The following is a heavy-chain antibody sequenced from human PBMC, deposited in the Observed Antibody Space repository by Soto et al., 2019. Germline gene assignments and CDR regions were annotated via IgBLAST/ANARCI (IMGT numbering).Heavy chain of an antibody. J-gene: IGHJ1*01. CDR1: GGSVSSGGYF. Sequence: QVQLQESGPGLVKPSQTLSLTCTVSGGSVSSGGYFWNWIRQFPGKGLEWIGYMYDSGHSNYNPSLKSRASISIDTPKNQITLELSSVTAADTAVYYCARGKFDSRGWGCFQNGGQGTPVTVSS. V-gene: IGHV4-31*03. CDR3: ARGKFDSRGWGCFQN. CDR2: MYDSGHS. D-gene: IGHD3-22*01.